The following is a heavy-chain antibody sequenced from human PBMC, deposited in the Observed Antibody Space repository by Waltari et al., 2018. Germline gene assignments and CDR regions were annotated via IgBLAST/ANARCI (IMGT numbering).Heavy chain of an antibody. CDR1: GGSISSYY. Sequence: QVQLQESGPGLVKPSETLSLTCAVSGGSISSYYWSWIRQPPGKGLEWIGYFYYSGSTNYNPSLKSRVTISVDTSKNQFSLKLSSVTAADTAVYYCASEPLHSSSGAYFDYWGQGTLVTVSS. J-gene: IGHJ4*02. D-gene: IGHD6-6*01. CDR3: ASEPLHSSSGAYFDY. CDR2: FYYSGST. V-gene: IGHV4-59*01.